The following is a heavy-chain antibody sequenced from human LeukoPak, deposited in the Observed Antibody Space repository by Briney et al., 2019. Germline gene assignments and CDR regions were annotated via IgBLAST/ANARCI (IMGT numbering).Heavy chain of an antibody. CDR1: GFTFSSYG. V-gene: IGHV3-33*01. Sequence: GGSLRPSCAASGFTFSSYGMHWVRQAPGKGLEWVAVIWYDGSNKYYADSVKGRFTISRDNSKNTLYLQMNSLRAEDTAVYYCARAGIRDFWSGYYTTLFDYWGQGTLVTVSS. CDR2: IWYDGSNK. D-gene: IGHD3-3*01. J-gene: IGHJ4*02. CDR3: ARAGIRDFWSGYYTTLFDY.